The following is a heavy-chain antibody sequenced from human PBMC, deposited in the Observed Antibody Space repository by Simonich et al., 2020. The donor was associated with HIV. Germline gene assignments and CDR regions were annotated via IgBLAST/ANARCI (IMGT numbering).Heavy chain of an antibody. CDR3: ARRHPTTVTTPYFDY. CDR1: GGSFSGYY. D-gene: IGHD4-17*01. V-gene: IGHV4-34*01. J-gene: IGHJ4*02. Sequence: QVQLQQWGAGLLKPSETLSLTCAVYGGSFSGYYWSWISQPPGKGLEWIGEINHSVSTNYNPSLKRRVTISVDTSKNQFSLKRSPVTAADTAVYYCARRHPTTVTTPYFDYWGQGTLVTVSS. CDR2: INHSVST.